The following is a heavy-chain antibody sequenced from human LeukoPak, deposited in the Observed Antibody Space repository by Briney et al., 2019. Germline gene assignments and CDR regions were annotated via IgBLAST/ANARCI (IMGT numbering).Heavy chain of an antibody. CDR1: GESFSGYY. CDR2: INHSGST. J-gene: IGHJ4*02. V-gene: IGHV4-34*01. CDR3: ARGSSSRPLRY. D-gene: IGHD3-9*01. Sequence: ASETLSLTCAVYGESFSGYYWSWIRQPPGKGLEWIGEINHSGSTNYNPSLKSRVTTSVDTSKNQFSLKLRSVTAADTAVYYCARGSSSRPLRYWGQGTLVTVS.